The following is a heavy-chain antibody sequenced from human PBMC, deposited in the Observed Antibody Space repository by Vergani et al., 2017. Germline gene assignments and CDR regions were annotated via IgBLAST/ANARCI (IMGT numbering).Heavy chain of an antibody. CDR2: ISSSSSYI. J-gene: IGHJ6*02. D-gene: IGHD2-2*01. CDR3: ARHNEVGYCSSTSCPYYYGMDV. V-gene: IGHV3-21*01. Sequence: EVQLVESGGGLVKPGGSLRLSCAASGFTFSSYSMNWVRQAPGKGLEWVSSISSSSSYIYYADTVKGRFTNPRDNAKNSLYLQMNSLRAEDTAVYYCARHNEVGYCSSTSCPYYYGMDVWGQGTTVTVSS. CDR1: GFTFSSYS.